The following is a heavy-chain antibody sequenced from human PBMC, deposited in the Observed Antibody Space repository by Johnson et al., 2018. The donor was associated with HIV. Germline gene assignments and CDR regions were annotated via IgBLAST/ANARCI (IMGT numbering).Heavy chain of an antibody. D-gene: IGHD3-10*01. Sequence: VQLVESGGGLVQPGGSLRLSCAASGFTFSSYWMSWVRQAPGKGLEWVANIKQDGSEKYYVVSVKGRFTLSRDNAKNSLYLQMNNLGAKDTAVYYCARDRGASASGDAFDIWGQGTMVTVS. CDR2: IKQDGSEK. CDR3: ARDRGASASGDAFDI. J-gene: IGHJ3*02. CDR1: GFTFSSYW. V-gene: IGHV3-7*01.